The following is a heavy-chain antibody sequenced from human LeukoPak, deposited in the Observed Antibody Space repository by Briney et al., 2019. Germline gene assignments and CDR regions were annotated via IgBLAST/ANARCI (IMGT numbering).Heavy chain of an antibody. CDR3: ARQGSGSSYYYYTFPY. CDR1: GFTLSTYG. V-gene: IGHV3-33*01. J-gene: IGHJ4*02. Sequence: PGGSLRLSCAASGFTLSTYGMHWVRQAPGKGLEWVAVIWSDGSNKYYADSVKGRFTISRDNSKNTLYLQMNSLRAEDTAVYYCARQGSGSSYYYYTFPYWGQGTLVTVSS. D-gene: IGHD1-26*01. CDR2: IWSDGSNK.